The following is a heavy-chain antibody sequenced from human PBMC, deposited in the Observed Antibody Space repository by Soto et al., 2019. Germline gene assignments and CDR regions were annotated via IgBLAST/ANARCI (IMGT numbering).Heavy chain of an antibody. CDR3: ARDPSYDCNYSDY. CDR2: IWYDGSNK. J-gene: IGHJ4*02. CDR1: GFSFSSYG. D-gene: IGHD5-12*01. Sequence: GGSLGLSCAASGFSFSSYGMHWVRQAPGKGLEWVAVIWYDGSNKYYADSVKGRFTISRDNSKNTLYLQMNSLRAEDTAVYFCARDPSYDCNYSDYWGQGTLVTVSS. V-gene: IGHV3-33*01.